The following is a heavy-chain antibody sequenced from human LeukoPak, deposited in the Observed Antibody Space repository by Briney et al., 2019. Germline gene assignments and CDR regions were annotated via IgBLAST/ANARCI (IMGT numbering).Heavy chain of an antibody. CDR1: GFTVSSNY. CDR2: IYSGGTT. D-gene: IGHD5-18*01. CDR3: ARITAMNYFDY. V-gene: IGHV3-53*01. Sequence: GGSLRLSCAASGFTVSSNYMSWVRQAPGKGLEWVSVIYSGVSVIYSGGTTYYADSVKGRFTISRDNSKNTVYLQMNSLRADDTAVYYCARITAMNYFDYWGQGTLVTVSS. J-gene: IGHJ4*02.